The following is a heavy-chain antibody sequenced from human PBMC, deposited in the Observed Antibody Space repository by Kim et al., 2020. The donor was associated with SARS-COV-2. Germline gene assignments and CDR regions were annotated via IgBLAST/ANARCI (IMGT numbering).Heavy chain of an antibody. D-gene: IGHD6-13*01. CDR2: IYYSGST. V-gene: IGHV4-59*01. Sequence: SETLSLTCTVSGGSISSYYWSWIRQPPGKGLEWIGYIYYSGSTNYNPSLKSRVTISVDTSKNQFSLKLSSVTAADTAVYYCARVVLEAAGRGWFDPWGQGTLVTVSS. CDR1: GGSISSYY. CDR3: ARVVLEAAGRGWFDP. J-gene: IGHJ5*02.